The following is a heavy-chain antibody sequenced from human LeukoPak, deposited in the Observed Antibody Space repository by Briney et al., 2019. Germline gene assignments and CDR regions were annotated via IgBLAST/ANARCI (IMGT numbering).Heavy chain of an antibody. J-gene: IGHJ4*02. D-gene: IGHD5-12*01. CDR3: ARGHSGYDWMGDY. CDR2: IIPIFGTA. Sequence: SVKVSCKASGGTFSSYAISWVRQAPGQGLEWMGGIIPIFGTANYAQKFQGRVTITADESTSTAYMELSSLRSEDTAVYYCARGHSGYDWMGDYWGQGTLVTVSS. V-gene: IGHV1-69*13. CDR1: GGTFSSYA.